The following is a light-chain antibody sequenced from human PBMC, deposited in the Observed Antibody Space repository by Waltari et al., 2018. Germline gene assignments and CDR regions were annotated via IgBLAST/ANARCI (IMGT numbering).Light chain of an antibody. CDR3: QTCDTTVLI. CDR1: RGSITSDF. V-gene: IGLV6-57*04. CDR2: KDN. J-gene: IGLJ2*01. Sequence: NFVLTQPHSVSGSPGRTVTISCTRSRGSITSDFVQWYRLRPGSAPTTIIYKDNQRPCGVPDRFSGSIDTSSNSASLTISGLTTEDEADYYCQTCDTTVLIFGGGTQLTVL.